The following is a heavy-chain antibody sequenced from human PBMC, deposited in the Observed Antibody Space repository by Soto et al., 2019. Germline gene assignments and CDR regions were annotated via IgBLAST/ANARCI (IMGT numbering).Heavy chain of an antibody. CDR3: ARQAYXSGGTWYPRDNWFDP. J-gene: IGHJ5*02. V-gene: IGHV4-31*03. D-gene: IGHD2-15*01. Sequence: SESQSLTCTVSGVSLSSGGYYWSWIRQHPGKGLEWIGCFYYSGRTYYNPSLKSRVTISVDTSKNQFSLKLSSVTAADTAVYYCARQAYXSGGTWYPRDNWFDPWGQGTLVTVSS. CDR1: GVSLSSGGYY. CDR2: FYYSGRT.